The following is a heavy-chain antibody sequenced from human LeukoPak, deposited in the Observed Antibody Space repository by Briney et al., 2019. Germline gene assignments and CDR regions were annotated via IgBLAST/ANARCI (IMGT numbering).Heavy chain of an antibody. CDR1: GGSISSSSYY. Sequence: PSETLSLTCTVSGGSISSSSYYWGWIRQPPGTGLEWIGSIYYSGSTYYNPSLKSRVTISVDTSKNQFSLKLSSVTAADTAVYYCARLRLPTDQGIRGNYWGQGTLVTVSS. CDR2: IYYSGST. J-gene: IGHJ4*02. D-gene: IGHD2-15*01. V-gene: IGHV4-39*07. CDR3: ARLRLPTDQGIRGNY.